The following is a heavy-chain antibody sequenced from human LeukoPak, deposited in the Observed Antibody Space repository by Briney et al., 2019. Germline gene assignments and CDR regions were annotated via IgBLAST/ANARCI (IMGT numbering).Heavy chain of an antibody. D-gene: IGHD3-10*01. CDR3: AREYGSGYFDY. V-gene: IGHV3-7*01. Sequence: GGSLRLSCAASGFTFSSYSMNWVRQAPGKGLEWVANIKQDGSEKYYVDSVKGRFTISRDNAKNSLYLQMNSLRAEDTAVYYCAREYGSGYFDYWGQGTLVTVSS. CDR1: GFTFSSYS. CDR2: IKQDGSEK. J-gene: IGHJ4*02.